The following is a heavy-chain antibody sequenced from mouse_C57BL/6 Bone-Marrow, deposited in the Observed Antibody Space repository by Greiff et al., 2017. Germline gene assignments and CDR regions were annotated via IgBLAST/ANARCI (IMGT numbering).Heavy chain of an antibody. V-gene: IGHV5-12*01. CDR3: ARQGYYSSYAMDY. Sequence: EVKVVESGGGLVQPGGSLKLSCAASGFTFSDYYMYWVRQTPEKRLEWVAYISNGGGSTYYPDTVKGRFTISRDNAKNTPYLQMSRLKSEDTAMYYCARQGYYSSYAMDYWGQGTSVTVSS. CDR2: ISNGGGST. D-gene: IGHD1-1*01. J-gene: IGHJ4*01. CDR1: GFTFSDYY.